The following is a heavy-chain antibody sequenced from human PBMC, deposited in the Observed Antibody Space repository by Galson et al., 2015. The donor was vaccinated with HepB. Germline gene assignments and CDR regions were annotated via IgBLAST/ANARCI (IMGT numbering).Heavy chain of an antibody. CDR1: GFTFSSYV. V-gene: IGHV3-30-3*01. Sequence: SLRLSCAASGFTFSSYVIHWVRQAPGKGLEWVAVISYDGSNKYYADSVKGRFTISRDNSKNTLYLQINSLRVEDTAMYYCARRNSGSYSHPFDHWGQGTLVTVSS. J-gene: IGHJ4*02. CDR2: ISYDGSNK. CDR3: ARRNSGSYSHPFDH. D-gene: IGHD1-26*01.